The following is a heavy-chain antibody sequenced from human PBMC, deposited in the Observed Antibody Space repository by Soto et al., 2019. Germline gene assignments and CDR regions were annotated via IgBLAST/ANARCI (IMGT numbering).Heavy chain of an antibody. Sequence: TSETLSLTCTVSGASISSYYWSWIRQPPGKGLEWIGYIYYSGSTNYNPSLKSRVTISVDTSKNQFSLKLSSVTAADTAVYYCARGGIYDILTGYYNDAFDIWGQGTMVT. D-gene: IGHD3-9*01. CDR2: IYYSGST. V-gene: IGHV4-59*01. J-gene: IGHJ3*02. CDR3: ARGGIYDILTGYYNDAFDI. CDR1: GASISSYY.